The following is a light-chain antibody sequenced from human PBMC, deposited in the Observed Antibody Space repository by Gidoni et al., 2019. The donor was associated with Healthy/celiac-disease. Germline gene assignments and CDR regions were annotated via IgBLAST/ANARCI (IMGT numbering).Light chain of an antibody. V-gene: IGKV1-9*01. CDR3: QQHNSYPLT. J-gene: IGKJ4*01. CDR2: AAS. CDR1: QGISSY. Sequence: IQLTQSPSFLSASVGDRVTITCRASQGISSYLAWYQQKPGKAPKLLIYAASTWQSGVPSRFSGSGSGTEFTLTISSLQPEDFATYYCQQHNSYPLTFGEGTKVEIK.